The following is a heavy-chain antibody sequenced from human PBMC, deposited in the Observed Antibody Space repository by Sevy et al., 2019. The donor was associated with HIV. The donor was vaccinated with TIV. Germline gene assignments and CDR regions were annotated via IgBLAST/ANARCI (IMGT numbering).Heavy chain of an antibody. CDR1: GYTFTGYY. J-gene: IGHJ6*02. Sequence: ASVKVSCKASGYTFTGYYMHWVRQAPGQGLEWMGRINPNSGGTNYAQKFQGRVTMTRDTSISTAYMELSRLRSDDTAVYYCASAFMNSSGWIQDYYYYGMDVWGQGTTVTVSS. D-gene: IGHD6-19*01. CDR2: INPNSGGT. CDR3: ASAFMNSSGWIQDYYYYGMDV. V-gene: IGHV1-2*06.